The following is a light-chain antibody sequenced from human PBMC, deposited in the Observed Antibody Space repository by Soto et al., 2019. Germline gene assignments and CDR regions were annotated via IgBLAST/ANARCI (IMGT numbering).Light chain of an antibody. V-gene: IGLV2-8*01. CDR1: SRDIGGYDF. J-gene: IGLJ1*01. Sequence: QSALTPPPSASGSPGQAVTISCTGTSRDIGGYDFVSWYQVRPGEAPQLIIYNVNGRPSGVPRRFSGSKSGNTASLTVSGLQAVDEADYYCSSYSEANICVFGTGTKVTV. CDR2: NVN. CDR3: SSYSEANICV.